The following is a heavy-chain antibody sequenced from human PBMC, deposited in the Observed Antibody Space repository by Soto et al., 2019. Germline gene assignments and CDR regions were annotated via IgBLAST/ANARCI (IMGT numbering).Heavy chain of an antibody. V-gene: IGHV4-34*01. CDR3: ARGGWGISSTPYYDNYYYMDI. D-gene: IGHD3-22*01. J-gene: IGHJ6*03. CDR1: GGPCGAYY. CDR2: INHRGSA. Sequence: SETLSLSCAVHGGPCGAYYWSWIRKAPGKGLEGLGEINHRGSATYSPSLKSRVTISVDTAKDQFSLRLTSLTAADTAVYFCARGGWGISSTPYYDNYYYMDIWGKGTTVTVSS.